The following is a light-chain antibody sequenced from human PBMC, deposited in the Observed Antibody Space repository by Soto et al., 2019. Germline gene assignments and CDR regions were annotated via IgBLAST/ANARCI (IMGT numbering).Light chain of an antibody. Sequence: QSALTQPASVSGSPGQSITISCTGTSGDVGTYNFVSWYQQHPGKAPKLMIYDVSNRPSGVSNRFSGSKSGNTASLTISGLQAEDEAHYYCSSYTTSSVVFGGGTKLTVL. CDR3: SSYTTSSVV. J-gene: IGLJ2*01. CDR2: DVS. CDR1: SGDVGTYNF. V-gene: IGLV2-14*01.